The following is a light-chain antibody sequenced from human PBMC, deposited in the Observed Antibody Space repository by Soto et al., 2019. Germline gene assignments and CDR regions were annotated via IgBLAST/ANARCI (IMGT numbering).Light chain of an antibody. CDR3: QQDNNWPRT. CDR1: QSVSSSY. Sequence: TQSPCTVSLSPGERAAPSCSASQSVSSSYLAWYHQKPGQAPRLLIYGASTRATGIPARFSGSGSGTEFTLTINSLQSEDFAVYYCQQDNNWPRTFGQGTKVDI. J-gene: IGKJ1*01. V-gene: IGKV3-15*01. CDR2: GAS.